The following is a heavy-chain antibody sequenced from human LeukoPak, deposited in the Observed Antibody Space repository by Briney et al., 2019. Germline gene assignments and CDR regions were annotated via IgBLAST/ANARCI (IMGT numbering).Heavy chain of an antibody. V-gene: IGHV3-30*18. J-gene: IGHJ4*02. Sequence: GGSLRLSCAASGFTFSNFGIHWVRQAPGEGLEWVALISYDGSNQYYADSVKGRFTISRDNSENTLYLQMNSLRAEDTAVYYCAKGYYYDSSGYYQHFDHWGQGTLVTVSS. D-gene: IGHD3-22*01. CDR2: ISYDGSNQ. CDR1: GFTFSNFG. CDR3: AKGYYYDSSGYYQHFDH.